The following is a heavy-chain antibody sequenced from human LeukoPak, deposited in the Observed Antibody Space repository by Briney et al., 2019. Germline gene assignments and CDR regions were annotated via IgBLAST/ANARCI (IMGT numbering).Heavy chain of an antibody. CDR1: GFNFTYYA. CDR3: AKLAWNDGSYYFDY. V-gene: IGHV3-30*18. Sequence: GGSLRLSCIGSGFNFTYYAIYWVRQAPGKGLEWVAVVSCDGNDGYYADSVKGRFSISRDNSQNTVTLQMNNLRVDDTAIYYCAKLAWNDGSYYFDYWGQGTLVTVSS. J-gene: IGHJ4*02. D-gene: IGHD1-1*01. CDR2: VSCDGNDG.